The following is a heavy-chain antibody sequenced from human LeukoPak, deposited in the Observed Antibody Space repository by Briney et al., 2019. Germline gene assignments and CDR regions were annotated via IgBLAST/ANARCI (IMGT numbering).Heavy chain of an antibody. V-gene: IGHV3-53*01. J-gene: IGHJ4*02. D-gene: IGHD5-24*01. CDR2: IYSGGTT. Sequence: PGGSLRLSCSASGFTVSSNYMNWVRQAPGQGLEWVSIIYSGGTTYYADSVKGRFTISRDNSKNTLYLQMNSLRAEDTAVYYCARDLGWGLEATWLQLPPRAFDYWGQGTLVTVSS. CDR3: ARDLGWGLEATWLQLPPRAFDY. CDR1: GFTVSSNY.